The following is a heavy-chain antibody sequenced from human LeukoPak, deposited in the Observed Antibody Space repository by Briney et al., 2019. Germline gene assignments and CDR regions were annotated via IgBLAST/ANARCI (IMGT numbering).Heavy chain of an antibody. J-gene: IGHJ4*02. CDR1: GFTFSNYA. CDR2: ISGSGDRT. CDR3: AKGLVVGSSWSAYDY. Sequence: PGGSLRLSCAASGFTFSNYAMTCVRQAPGKGLEWVSVISGSGDRTYYADSVKGRFTISKDNSKAPLYLQMNSLRAEDTAVYYCAKGLVVGSSWSAYDYWGQGTLVTVSS. V-gene: IGHV3-23*01. D-gene: IGHD6-13*01.